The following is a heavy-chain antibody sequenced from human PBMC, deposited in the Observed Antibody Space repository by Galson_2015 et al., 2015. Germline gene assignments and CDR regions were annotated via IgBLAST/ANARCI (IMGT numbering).Heavy chain of an antibody. CDR1: GFTFSSYS. J-gene: IGHJ4*02. V-gene: IGHV3-21*01. Sequence: SLRLSCAASGFTFSSYSMNWVRQAPGKGLEWVSSISSSSSYIYYADSVKGRFTISRDNAKNSLYLPMNSLRAEDTAVYYCARDYGLDDSSGYYPYYFDYWGQGTLVTVSS. CDR2: ISSSSSYI. D-gene: IGHD3-22*01. CDR3: ARDYGLDDSSGYYPYYFDY.